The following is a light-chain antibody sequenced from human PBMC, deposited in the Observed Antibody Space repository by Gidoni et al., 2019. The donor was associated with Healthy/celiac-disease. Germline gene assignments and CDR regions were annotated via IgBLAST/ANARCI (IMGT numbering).Light chain of an antibody. CDR2: GNN. Sequence: SSELTQDPAVSVALGQTVTITCQGDSLRRYYASWYQQKSGQAPVLVIYGNNNRPSGIPDRFSGSSSGNTASLTVTGAQAEDEADYYCSSRESSGNYVFGTGTKVTVL. CDR1: SLRRYY. V-gene: IGLV3-19*01. J-gene: IGLJ1*01. CDR3: SSRESSGNYV.